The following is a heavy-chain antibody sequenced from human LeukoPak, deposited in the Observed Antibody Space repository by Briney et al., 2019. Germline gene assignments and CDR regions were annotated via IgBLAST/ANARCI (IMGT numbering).Heavy chain of an antibody. CDR1: GGTFSSYA. Sequence: ASVKVSCKASGGTFSSYAISWVRQAPGQGLEWMGGIIPIFGTANYAQKFQGRVTITADKSTSTAYMELSSLRSEDTAVYYCARDGYYYDSSGYPYFDYWGQGTLVTVSS. D-gene: IGHD3-22*01. CDR3: ARDGYYYDSSGYPYFDY. V-gene: IGHV1-69*06. J-gene: IGHJ4*02. CDR2: IIPIFGTA.